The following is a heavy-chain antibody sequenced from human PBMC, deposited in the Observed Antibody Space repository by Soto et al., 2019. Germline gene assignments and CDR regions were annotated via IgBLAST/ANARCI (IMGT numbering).Heavy chain of an antibody. CDR2: ISGSGGST. D-gene: IGHD3-9*01. CDR1: GFTFSSYA. CDR3: AKGYYDILTGYIVFDAFDI. V-gene: IGHV3-23*01. J-gene: IGHJ3*02. Sequence: PGGSLRLSCAASGFTFSSYAMSWVRQAPGKGLEWVSAISGSGGSTYYADSVKGRFTISRDNSKNTLYLQMNSLRAEDTAVYYCAKGYYDILTGYIVFDAFDIWGQGTMVTVSS.